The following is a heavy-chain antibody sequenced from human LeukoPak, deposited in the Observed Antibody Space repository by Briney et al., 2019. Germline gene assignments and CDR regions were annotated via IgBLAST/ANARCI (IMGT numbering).Heavy chain of an antibody. CDR3: ARDPYYDSGGYYSCPFDY. D-gene: IGHD3-10*01. CDR2: IWSNGSTK. CDR1: GFTFSNYG. V-gene: IGHV3-33*01. J-gene: IGHJ4*02. Sequence: PGGSLRLSCAASGFTFSNYGMHWVRQAPGKGLEWVAVIWSNGSTKYYGDSVKGRFTISRDNSKNTLYLQMNSLRAEDTAVYYCARDPYYDSGGYYSCPFDYWGQGTLVTVSS.